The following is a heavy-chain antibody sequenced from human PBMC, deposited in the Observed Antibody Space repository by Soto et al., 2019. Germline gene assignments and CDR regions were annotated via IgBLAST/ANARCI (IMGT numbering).Heavy chain of an antibody. D-gene: IGHD5-12*01. V-gene: IGHV1-69*12. CDR3: VRVVAIPGYPDN. Sequence: QVQLEQSGAEVRQPASSVKVSCKTSGCTFSSYAISWVRQAPGQGLEWMGGISPIVDKSTSAQKLQGRGTITADEDTSKVYMELSSLRSNATAVYYCVRVVAIPGYPDNWGQGTLCTVSS. CDR2: ISPIVDKS. CDR1: GCTFSSYA. J-gene: IGHJ4*02.